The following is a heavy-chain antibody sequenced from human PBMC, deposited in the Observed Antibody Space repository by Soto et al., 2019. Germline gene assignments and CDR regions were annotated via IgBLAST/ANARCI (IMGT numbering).Heavy chain of an antibody. D-gene: IGHD2-2*01. CDR3: ARDSSSRYYYYGMDV. CDR2: ISYDGSNK. J-gene: IGHJ6*02. V-gene: IGHV3-30-3*01. Sequence: QVQLVESGGGVVQPGRSLRLSCAASGFTFSSYAMHWVRQAPGKGLEWVAVISYDGSNKYYADSVKGRFTISRDNSKNTLYLQMNSLRAEDTAVYYCARDSSSRYYYYGMDVWGQGTTVTVSS. CDR1: GFTFSSYA.